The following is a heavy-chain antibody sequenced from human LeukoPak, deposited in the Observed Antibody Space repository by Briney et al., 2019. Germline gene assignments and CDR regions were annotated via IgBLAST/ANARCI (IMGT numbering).Heavy chain of an antibody. CDR3: ARGVEPLAANTLAY. Sequence: GGSLRLSCAASGFTVITNDMTWVRQAPGKGLEWVSVLYSDGNTKYADCVQGRFTISRDNSKNTLYLEMNSLSPDDTAVYYCARGVEPLAANTLAYWGQGTLVTVSS. D-gene: IGHD3-16*01. J-gene: IGHJ4*02. V-gene: IGHV3-53*01. CDR1: GFTVITND. CDR2: LYSDGNT.